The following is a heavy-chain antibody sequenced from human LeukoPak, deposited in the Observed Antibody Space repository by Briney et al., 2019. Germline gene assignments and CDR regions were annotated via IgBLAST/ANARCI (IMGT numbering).Heavy chain of an antibody. D-gene: IGHD3-10*01. Sequence: SGTLSLTCTFSGGSMSPYYWTWIRQPPGKGLEWIGFISYSGSTIYNASLESRVTFSIDTSKNQFSLKLRSVTAADTADYYCARERPIELRGYYYYYLDVWGKGTTVTISS. CDR2: ISYSGST. CDR3: ARERPIELRGYYYYYLDV. J-gene: IGHJ6*03. V-gene: IGHV4-59*01. CDR1: GGSMSPYY.